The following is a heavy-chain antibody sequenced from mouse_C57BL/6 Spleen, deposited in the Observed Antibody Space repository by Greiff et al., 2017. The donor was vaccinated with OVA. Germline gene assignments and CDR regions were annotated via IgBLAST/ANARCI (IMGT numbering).Heavy chain of an antibody. Sequence: VQLKESGPELVKPGASVKIPCKASGYTFTDYNMDWVKQSHGKSLEWIGDINPNNGGTIYNQKFKGKATLTVDKSSSTAYMELRSLTSEDTAVYYCARRSRRDWYFDVWGTGTTVTVSS. CDR3: ARRSRRDWYFDV. CDR2: INPNNGGT. V-gene: IGHV1-18*01. J-gene: IGHJ1*03. CDR1: GYTFTDYN.